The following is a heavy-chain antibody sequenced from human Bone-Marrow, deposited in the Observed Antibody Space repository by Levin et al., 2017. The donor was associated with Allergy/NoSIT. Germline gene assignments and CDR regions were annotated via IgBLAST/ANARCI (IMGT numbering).Heavy chain of an antibody. Sequence: GESLKISCAASGFTFSSYWMSWVRQAPGKGLEWVANIKQDGSEKYYVDSVKGRFTISRDNAKNSLYLQMNSLRAEDTAVYYCARDSKKWLRFGSDAFDIWGQGTMVTVSS. CDR1: GFTFSSYW. D-gene: IGHD5-12*01. CDR2: IKQDGSEK. J-gene: IGHJ3*02. V-gene: IGHV3-7*03. CDR3: ARDSKKWLRFGSDAFDI.